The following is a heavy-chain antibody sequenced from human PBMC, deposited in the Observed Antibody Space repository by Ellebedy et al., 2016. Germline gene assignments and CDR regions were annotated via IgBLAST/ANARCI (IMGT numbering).Heavy chain of an antibody. V-gene: IGHV3-23*01. J-gene: IGHJ4*02. D-gene: IGHD3-3*01. CDR3: ASSGYDFWNGLYYFDY. CDR2: INGRGGAT. Sequence: GESLKISXAASGFTFSTSGMSWVRQAPGKGLEWVSGINGRGGATYYADSVMGRFTISRDNAKRSLYLQMSSLRAEDTAVYYCASSGYDFWNGLYYFDYWGQGTLVTVSS. CDR1: GFTFSTSG.